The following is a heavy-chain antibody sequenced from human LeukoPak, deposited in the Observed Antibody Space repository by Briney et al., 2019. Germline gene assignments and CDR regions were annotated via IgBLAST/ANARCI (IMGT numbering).Heavy chain of an antibody. Sequence: GGSLRLYCAASGFIFSSYVMSWVRQAPGKGLEWVSGISGSGGSTYYADSGKGRFTISRDNSKNTVHLQMNSLRAEDTAIYYCAKGGSGWLFDYWGQGTLVTVSS. CDR3: AKGGSGWLFDY. CDR1: GFIFSSYV. D-gene: IGHD6-19*01. J-gene: IGHJ4*02. V-gene: IGHV3-23*01. CDR2: ISGSGGST.